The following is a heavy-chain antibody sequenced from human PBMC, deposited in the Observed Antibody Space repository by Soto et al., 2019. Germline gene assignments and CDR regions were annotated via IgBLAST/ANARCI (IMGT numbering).Heavy chain of an antibody. Sequence: LSLTCGVYGGSIRGYYWSWTRQSPGKGLEWIGDINDNGGTNYNPSLKSRVTTSLDTSKKQVSLMVSSVTAADTAVYYCARGRYSYETIYYKFYYSALDVWGQGTTVTVSS. CDR3: ARGRYSYETIYYKFYYSALDV. CDR1: GGSIRGYY. CDR2: INDNGGT. J-gene: IGHJ6*02. D-gene: IGHD3-10*01. V-gene: IGHV4-34*01.